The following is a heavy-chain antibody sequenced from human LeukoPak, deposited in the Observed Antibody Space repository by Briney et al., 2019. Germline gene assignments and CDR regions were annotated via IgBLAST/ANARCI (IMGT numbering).Heavy chain of an antibody. D-gene: IGHD2-15*01. CDR3: VRTDCTGGSCYPNFDY. CDR1: GFPFKNYS. V-gene: IGHV3-30*16. J-gene: IGHJ4*02. CDR2: ISYDGGNK. Sequence: PGRSLRLPCSTSGFPFKNYSPHWVPPAPGKGLEWVAGISYDGGNKYYADSVKGRFTISRDNSKNTLYLQMNSLRPEDTAVYYCVRTDCTGGSCYPNFDYWGQGTLVTVSS.